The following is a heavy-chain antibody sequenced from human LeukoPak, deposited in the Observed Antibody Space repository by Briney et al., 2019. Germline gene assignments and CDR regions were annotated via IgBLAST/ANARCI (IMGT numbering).Heavy chain of an antibody. CDR1: GYTFTDYD. V-gene: IGHV1-8*02. CDR3: ARAPSGPYFDNSGTTFDD. J-gene: IGHJ4*02. D-gene: IGHD2/OR15-2a*01. CDR2: MNPTSGNT. Sequence: ASVKVSCKASGYTFTDYDINWLRQATGQGLEWVGWMNPTSGNTGYAQKFQGRVTMTRSTSINTAYMELSGLRYEDTAVYYCARAPSGPYFDNSGTTFDDWGQGTLVTVSS.